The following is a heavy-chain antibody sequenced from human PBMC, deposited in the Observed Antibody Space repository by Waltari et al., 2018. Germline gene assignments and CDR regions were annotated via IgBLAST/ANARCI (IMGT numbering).Heavy chain of an antibody. J-gene: IGHJ4*02. D-gene: IGHD3-10*02. V-gene: IGHV4-4*02. Sequence: QLQLQQSGPGLVKPSETLSLTGAVSGDSMTGGSWWSWVRQTPGKGLEWVGQIHGSGRTNYNPSLEGRVTISMDMSNNKFSLRVSSATAADTAVYYCARDRGRGMFLDSWGQGILVSVSP. CDR2: IHGSGRT. CDR3: ARDRGRGMFLDS. CDR1: GDSMTGGSW.